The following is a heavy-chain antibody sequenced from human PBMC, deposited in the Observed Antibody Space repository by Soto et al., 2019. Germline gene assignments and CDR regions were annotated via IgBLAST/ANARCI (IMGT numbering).Heavy chain of an antibody. CDR2: ISDNGDRT. CDR3: AKVNGSGTYYNFPDY. D-gene: IGHD3-10*01. Sequence: GGSLRLSCAASGFTFSTYAMSWVRQAPGKGLEWVSTISDNGDRTYYAASVKGRFTISRDNSKNTLYLLMNSLSAEDTALYYCAKVNGSGTYYNFPDYWGQGNLVTVSS. J-gene: IGHJ4*02. V-gene: IGHV3-23*01. CDR1: GFTFSTYA.